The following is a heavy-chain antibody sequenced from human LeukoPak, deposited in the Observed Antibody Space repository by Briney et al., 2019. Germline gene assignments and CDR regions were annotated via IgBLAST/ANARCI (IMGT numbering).Heavy chain of an antibody. D-gene: IGHD3-10*01. V-gene: IGHV3-7*01. CDR1: GFTFRGFS. Sequence: GGSLRLSCAASGFTFRGFSMSWVRQSPTKGLEWVANIKQDGSERYYVDSVKGRFTISRDNAKNSLSLQMNNLRVEDTAVYYCARAGSHWHYVYWGQGTVVTVSS. CDR2: IKQDGSER. J-gene: IGHJ4*02. CDR3: ARAGSHWHYVY.